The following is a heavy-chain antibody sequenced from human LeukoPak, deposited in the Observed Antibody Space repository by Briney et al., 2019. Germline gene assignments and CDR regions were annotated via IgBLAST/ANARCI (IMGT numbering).Heavy chain of an antibody. CDR1: GFTASSNY. J-gene: IGHJ4*02. CDR2: IYSGGST. CDR3: ARPFDGDYPFDY. D-gene: IGHD4-17*01. V-gene: IGHV3-66*04. Sequence: GGSLRLSCEASGFTASSNYMSWVRQAPGKGLEWVSVIYSGGSTYYADSVKGRFTISRDNSKNTLYLQMNSLRAEDTAVYYCARPFDGDYPFDYWGQGTLVTVSS.